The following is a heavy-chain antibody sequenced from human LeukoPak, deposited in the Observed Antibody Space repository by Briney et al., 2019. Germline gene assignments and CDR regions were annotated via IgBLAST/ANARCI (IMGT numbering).Heavy chain of an antibody. V-gene: IGHV1-18*01. J-gene: IGHJ3*02. D-gene: IGHD3-16*02. Sequence: PVKLSGKASGYGFTSYGSSWMQQAPGQGLEWMGWISAYNGNTNYAQKLQGRVTMTTDTSTSTAYMELRSLRSDDTAVYYCASALYGEFSYDAFDIWGQGTMVTVSS. CDR3: ASALYGEFSYDAFDI. CDR1: GYGFTSYG. CDR2: ISAYNGNT.